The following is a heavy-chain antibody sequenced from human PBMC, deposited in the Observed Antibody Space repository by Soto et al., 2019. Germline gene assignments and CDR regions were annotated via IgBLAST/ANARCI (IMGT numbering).Heavy chain of an antibody. CDR3: ARGLTIAAAPRRYYYYGMDV. CDR1: GFTFSSYS. CDR2: ISSSSSYI. D-gene: IGHD6-13*01. Sequence: GGSLRLSCAASGFTFSSYSMNWVRQAPGKGLEWVSSISSSSSYIYYADSVKGRFTISRDNAKNSLYLQMNSLRAEDTAVYYCARGLTIAAAPRRYYYYGMDVWGQGTTVTVSS. V-gene: IGHV3-21*01. J-gene: IGHJ6*02.